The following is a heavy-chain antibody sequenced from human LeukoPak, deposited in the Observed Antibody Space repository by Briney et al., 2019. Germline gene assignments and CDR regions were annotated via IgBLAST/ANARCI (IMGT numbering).Heavy chain of an antibody. CDR2: IYYSGST. V-gene: IGHV4-39*01. D-gene: IGHD1-26*01. Sequence: PSETLSLTCTVSGDSISSSNSYWGWIRQPPGKGLEWIGSIYYSGSTYYNPSLKSRVTISIDTSKNQFSLDLSSVTATDTAIYNCARQGGSGRAFDIWGQGTMVTVSS. J-gene: IGHJ3*02. CDR3: ARQGGSGRAFDI. CDR1: GDSISSSNSY.